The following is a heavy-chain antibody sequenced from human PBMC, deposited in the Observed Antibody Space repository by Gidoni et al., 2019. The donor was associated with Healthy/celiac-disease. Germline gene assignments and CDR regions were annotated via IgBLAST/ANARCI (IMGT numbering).Heavy chain of an antibody. CDR2: INPSGGST. CDR1: GYTFTSYY. CDR3: ARDQAHQYYGMDV. V-gene: IGHV1-46*01. Sequence: QVQLVQSGAEVKKPGASVQVSCKASGYTFTSYYMHWVRQAPGQGLEWMGIINPSGGSTSYAQKFQGRVTMTRDTSTSTVYMELSSLRSEDTAVYYCARDQAHQYYGMDVWGQGTTVTVSS. J-gene: IGHJ6*02.